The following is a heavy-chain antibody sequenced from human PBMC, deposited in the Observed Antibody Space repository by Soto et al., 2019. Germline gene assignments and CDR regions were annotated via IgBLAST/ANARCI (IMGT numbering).Heavy chain of an antibody. V-gene: IGHV3-30*18. CDR1: GFPFNSYG. CDR2: ISYDGSDK. CDR3: AKDRVVRMILRPPGWFDY. Sequence: VGSLRLSCANSGFPFNSYGMHWVRQAPGKGLEWVAVISYDGSDKYYADSVKGRFTISRDNSKNTLYLQMNSLRVEDTAVYYCAKDRVVRMILRPPGWFDYWGQGTRVTVSS. D-gene: IGHD2-15*01. J-gene: IGHJ5*01.